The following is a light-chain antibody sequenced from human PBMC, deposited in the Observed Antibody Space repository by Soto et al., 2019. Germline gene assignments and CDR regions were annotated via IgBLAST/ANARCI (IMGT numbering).Light chain of an antibody. V-gene: IGLV2-8*01. CDR1: SSDVGGYDF. CDR3: SSYAGSSLPVA. J-gene: IGLJ2*01. CDR2: DVT. Sequence: QSALAQPPSASGSPGQSVTISCTGASSDVGGYDFVSWYQQHPGKAPKLMIYDVTKRPSGVPDRFSGSKSGNTASLTVSGLQADDDADYYCSSYAGSSLPVAFGGGTKLPVL.